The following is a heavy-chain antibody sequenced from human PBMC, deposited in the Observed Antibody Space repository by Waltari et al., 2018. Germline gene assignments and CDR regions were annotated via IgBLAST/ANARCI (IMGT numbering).Heavy chain of an antibody. J-gene: IGHJ6*02. CDR1: GFTFSNYA. CDR3: EKDQVATRLYYYYAMDV. Sequence: EVQVLESGGGLVQPGGSLRLSCTGSGFTFSNYAMIWVRQGPGKGLEGVSVSRGIDEEIYYADSVRGRLTISRDNSNNTVYLQMNSLRVEDTAKYYCEKDQVATRLYYYYAMDVWGQGTTVTVSS. V-gene: IGHV3-23*01. D-gene: IGHD5-12*01. CDR2: SRGIDEEI.